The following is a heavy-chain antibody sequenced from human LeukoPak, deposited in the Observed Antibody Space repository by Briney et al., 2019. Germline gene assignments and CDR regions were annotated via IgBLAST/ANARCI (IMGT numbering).Heavy chain of an antibody. CDR3: ARDLAARPEGEFDY. CDR1: GFTFSSYA. CDR2: ISYDGSNK. Sequence: GGSLRLSCAASGFTFSSYAMHWVRQAPGKGLEWVAVISYDGSNKYYADSVKGRFTISRDNSKNTLYLQMNSLRAEDTAVYYCARDLAARPEGEFDYWGQGTPVTVSS. D-gene: IGHD6-6*01. V-gene: IGHV3-30-3*01. J-gene: IGHJ4*02.